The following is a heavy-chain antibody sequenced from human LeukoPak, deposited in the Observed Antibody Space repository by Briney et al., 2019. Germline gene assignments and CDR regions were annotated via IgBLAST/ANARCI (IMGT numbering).Heavy chain of an antibody. CDR3: AREHCTSTSRPRWFDP. CDR2: IYTSGST. J-gene: IGHJ5*02. D-gene: IGHD2-2*01. CDR1: GGSLGGYY. Sequence: SSETLSLTCTVSGGSLGGYYWSWIRQPAGKGLEWIGRIYTSGSTNYHPSLKSRVTMSVDTSKHQLSLKLRAVTAADTPGYYGAREHCTSTSRPRWFDPWGQGTLVTVSS. V-gene: IGHV4-4*07.